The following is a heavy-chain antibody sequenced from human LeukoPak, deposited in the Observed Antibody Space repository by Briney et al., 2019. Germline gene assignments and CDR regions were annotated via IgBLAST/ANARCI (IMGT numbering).Heavy chain of an antibody. J-gene: IGHJ4*02. Sequence: GGSLRLSCAASGFTFSSYAMHWVRQAPGKGLEWVAVISYDGSNKYYADSVKGRFTISRDNSKSTLYLQMNSLRAEDTAVYYCARDQGYSSYARGAWDYWGQGTLVTVSS. CDR3: ARDQGYSSYARGAWDY. CDR2: ISYDGSNK. CDR1: GFTFSSYA. V-gene: IGHV3-30-3*01. D-gene: IGHD5-12*01.